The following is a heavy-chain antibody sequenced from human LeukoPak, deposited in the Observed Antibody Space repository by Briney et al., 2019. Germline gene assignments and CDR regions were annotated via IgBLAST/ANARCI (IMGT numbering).Heavy chain of an antibody. CDR3: ARVGAARRSSGDWFDP. CDR1: GYTFTSYD. D-gene: IGHD6-6*01. J-gene: IGHJ5*02. V-gene: IGHV1-8*01. CDR2: MNPNSGNT. Sequence: ASVKVSCKASGYTFTSYDINWVRQATGQGLEWMGWMNPNSGNTGYAQKFQGRVTMTRNTSISTAYMELSSLRSEDTAVYYCARVGAARRSSGDWFDPWGQGTLVTVSS.